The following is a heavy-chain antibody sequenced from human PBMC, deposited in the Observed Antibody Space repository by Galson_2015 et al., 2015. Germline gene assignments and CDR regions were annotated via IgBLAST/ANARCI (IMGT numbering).Heavy chain of an antibody. CDR3: ARKGYNNWFFDL. Sequence: SVKVSCKASGGTFSTYTINWVRQAPGQGPEWMGRLIHIFGIANYAQKFQGRVTITADKSTSTAYMELSSLRSEDTAVYYCARKGYNNWFFDLWGRGTPVSVSS. CDR1: GGTFSTYT. V-gene: IGHV1-69*02. D-gene: IGHD1-20*01. J-gene: IGHJ4*02. CDR2: LIHIFGIA.